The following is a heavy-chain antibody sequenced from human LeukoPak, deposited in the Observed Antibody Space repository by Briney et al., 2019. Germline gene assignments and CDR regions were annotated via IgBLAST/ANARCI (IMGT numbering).Heavy chain of an antibody. CDR2: IYYSGST. J-gene: IGHJ4*02. D-gene: IGHD3-9*01. CDR3: ARGRSGRYFDWLLYDY. V-gene: IGHV4-39*01. CDR1: GGSISSSSYY. Sequence: KASETLSLTCTVSGGSISSSSYYWGWIRQPPGKGLEWIGSIYYSGSTYYNPSLKSRVTISVDTSKNQFSLKLSSVTAADTAVYYCARGRSGRYFDWLLYDYWGQGTLVTVSS.